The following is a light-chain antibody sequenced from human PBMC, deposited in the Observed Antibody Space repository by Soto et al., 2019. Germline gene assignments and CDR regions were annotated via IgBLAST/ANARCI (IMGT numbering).Light chain of an antibody. J-gene: IGKJ3*01. Sequence: DIQMTQSPSSLSASVGDRVTITCQASQDISNYLNWYQQKPGKAPKLLIYDASNLETGVPSRFSGRGSGTDFTFTISSLQPEDIATYYCQQYDYLPFTFGPGTKVDIK. CDR3: QQYDYLPFT. CDR2: DAS. CDR1: QDISNY. V-gene: IGKV1-33*01.